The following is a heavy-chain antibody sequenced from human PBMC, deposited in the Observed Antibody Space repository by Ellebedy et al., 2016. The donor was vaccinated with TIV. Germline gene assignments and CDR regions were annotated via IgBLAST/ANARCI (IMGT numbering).Heavy chain of an antibody. Sequence: MPSETLSLTCTVSGGSISSYYWSWIRQPPGKGLEWIGYIYYSGSTNYNPSLKSRVTISVDTSKNQFSLKLSSVTAADTAVYCWAREGGWGYGGNSEFDYWGQGTLVTVSS. CDR2: IYYSGST. V-gene: IGHV4-59*01. CDR3: AREGGWGYGGNSEFDY. J-gene: IGHJ4*02. CDR1: GGSISSYY. D-gene: IGHD4-23*01.